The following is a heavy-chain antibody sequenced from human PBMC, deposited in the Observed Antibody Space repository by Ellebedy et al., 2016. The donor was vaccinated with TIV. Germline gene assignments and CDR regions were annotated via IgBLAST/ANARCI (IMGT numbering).Heavy chain of an antibody. CDR2: ISGSGGST. Sequence: GESLKISCAASGFTFSSYSMNWVRQAPGKGLEWVSAISGSGGSTYYADSVKGRFTISRDNSKNTLYLQMNSLRAEDTAVYYCAKKPAYYYGSGKYFDYWGQGTLVTVSS. CDR3: AKKPAYYYGSGKYFDY. CDR1: GFTFSSYS. V-gene: IGHV3-23*01. D-gene: IGHD3-10*01. J-gene: IGHJ4*02.